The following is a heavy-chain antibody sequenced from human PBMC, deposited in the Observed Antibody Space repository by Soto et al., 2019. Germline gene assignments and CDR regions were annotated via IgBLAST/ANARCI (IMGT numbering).Heavy chain of an antibody. D-gene: IGHD6-19*01. CDR3: ARERYSSGWYGGWFDP. CDR2: INQSGST. Sequence: QVQLQQWGAGLLKPSETLSLTCAVYGGSFSGYYWSWIRQPPGKGLEWIGEINQSGSTNYNPSLKSRVTISVDTSKNQFSLKLSSVTAADTAVYYCARERYSSGWYGGWFDPWGQGTLVTVSS. V-gene: IGHV4-34*01. J-gene: IGHJ5*02. CDR1: GGSFSGYY.